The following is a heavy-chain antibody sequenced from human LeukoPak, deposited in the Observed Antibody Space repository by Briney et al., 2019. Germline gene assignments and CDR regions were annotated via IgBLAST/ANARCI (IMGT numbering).Heavy chain of an antibody. CDR1: GYTFTDYY. Sequence: ASVKVSCKTSGYTFTDYYMHWVRQAPGQGLEWMGWINPKSGGTNFAQTFQGRVTMTRDTSISTAYMELSRLRSDDTAVYYCATLPVSGYDYLHYYGMDVWGQGTTVTVSS. CDR2: INPKSGGT. CDR3: ATLPVSGYDYLHYYGMDV. J-gene: IGHJ6*02. V-gene: IGHV1-2*02. D-gene: IGHD5-12*01.